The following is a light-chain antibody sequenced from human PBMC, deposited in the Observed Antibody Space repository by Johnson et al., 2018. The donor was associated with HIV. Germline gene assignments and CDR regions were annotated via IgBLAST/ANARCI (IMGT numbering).Light chain of an antibody. CDR3: GSWDSSLSAGGANYV. CDR2: DNN. CDR1: SSNIGNNY. Sequence: QYILTQPPSVSAAPGQKVTISCSGTSSNIGNNYVSWYQQFPGKATKLVISDNNNRPSGIPDRFSGSKSDESATMAINGLQSGDAADYYCGSWDSSLSAGGANYVFGTGTKVTVL. J-gene: IGLJ1*01. V-gene: IGLV1-51*01.